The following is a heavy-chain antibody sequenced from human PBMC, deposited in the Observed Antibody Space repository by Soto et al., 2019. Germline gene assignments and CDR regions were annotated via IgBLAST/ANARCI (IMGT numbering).Heavy chain of an antibody. CDR1: GFTFSSYW. D-gene: IGHD3-3*01. J-gene: IGHJ6*03. CDR3: ARDSITIFGVVRSVYMDV. V-gene: IGHV3-74*01. Sequence: GGSLRLSCAASGFTFSSYWMHWVRQAPGKGLVWVSRINSDGSSTSYADSVKGRLTISRDNAKNTLYLQMNSLRAEDTAVYYCARDSITIFGVVRSVYMDVWGKGTTVTVSS. CDR2: INSDGSST.